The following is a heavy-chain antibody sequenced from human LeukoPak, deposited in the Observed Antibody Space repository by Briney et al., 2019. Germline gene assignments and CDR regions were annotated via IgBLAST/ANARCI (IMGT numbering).Heavy chain of an antibody. CDR2: ISPNSGGT. V-gene: IGHV1-2*02. D-gene: IGHD1-26*01. CDR1: GYTFTGYY. Sequence: ASVKVSCKASGYTFTGYYMHWVRQAPGQGLEWMGWISPNSGGTSYAQKFQGRVTMTRDTSISTAYMELSRLRSDDTAVYYCARDNSVGDTAWWFDPWGRGTLVTVSS. CDR3: ARDNSVGDTAWWFDP. J-gene: IGHJ5*02.